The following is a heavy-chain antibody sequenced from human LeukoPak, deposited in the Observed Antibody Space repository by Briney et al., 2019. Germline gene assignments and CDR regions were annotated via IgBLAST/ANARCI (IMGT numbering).Heavy chain of an antibody. CDR2: IITNGRRT. Sequence: GGPLRLSCSASGFTFSSSVMHWVRQAPGKGLEYVSAIITNGRRTYYADSVKGRFTISRDNSKNTLYLQMSSLRVEDTAVYYCVSSRDGFNSPFDYWGQGTLVTVSS. D-gene: IGHD5-24*01. V-gene: IGHV3-64D*06. J-gene: IGHJ4*02. CDR3: VSSRDGFNSPFDY. CDR1: GFTFSSSV.